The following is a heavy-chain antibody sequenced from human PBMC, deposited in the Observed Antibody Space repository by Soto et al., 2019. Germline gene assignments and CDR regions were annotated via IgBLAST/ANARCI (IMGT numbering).Heavy chain of an antibody. D-gene: IGHD2-8*01. CDR3: AGRMLNTPHYYYYYMDV. J-gene: IGHJ6*03. CDR2: ISGSGGST. Sequence: GGSLRLSCAASGFTFSSYAMSWVRQAPGKGLEWVSAISGSGGSTYYADSVKGRFTISRDNSKNTLYLQMNSLRAEDTAVYYCAGRMLNTPHYYYYYMDVWGKGTTVTVSS. CDR1: GFTFSSYA. V-gene: IGHV3-23*01.